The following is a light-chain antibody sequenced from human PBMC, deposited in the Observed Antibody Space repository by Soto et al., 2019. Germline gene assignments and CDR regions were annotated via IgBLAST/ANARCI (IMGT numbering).Light chain of an antibody. CDR2: KAS. V-gene: IGKV1-5*03. CDR3: QEYNSH. Sequence: DTQMTQSPSALSASVGDRVTITCRASQIIDNWLAWYQQKAGKAPKLLIYKASNLQSGVPSRFSGSGYGTECTLTISNLQPEDSATYYCQEYNSHFGGGTKVEIK. J-gene: IGKJ4*01. CDR1: QIIDNW.